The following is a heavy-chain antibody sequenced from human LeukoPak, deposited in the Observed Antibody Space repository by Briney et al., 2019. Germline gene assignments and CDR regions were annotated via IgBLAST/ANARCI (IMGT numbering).Heavy chain of an antibody. CDR2: VSAYNSNT. CDR3: ARGNVGVYTLDP. CDR1: GYTFTSYG. V-gene: IGHV1-18*01. Sequence: ASVKVSCKASGYTFTSYGISWVRQAPGQGLEWMGWVSAYNSNTNYAQKLQGRVTMTTDTSTSTAYMELRSLRSDDTAVYYCARGNVGVYTLDPWGQGTLVTVSS. J-gene: IGHJ5*02. D-gene: IGHD3-16*01.